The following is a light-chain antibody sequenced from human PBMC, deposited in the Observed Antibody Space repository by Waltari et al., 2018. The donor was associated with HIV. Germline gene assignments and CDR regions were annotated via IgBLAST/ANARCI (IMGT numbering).Light chain of an antibody. J-gene: IGKJ1*01. CDR1: QSVSSD. CDR2: DAS. Sequence: EIVLTQSPATLSLSSGDRATLSCRASQSVSSDLTWFQQKPGQAPRLLIYDASKRATGIPARFSGSGSGTDFTLTISSLEPEDFAVYYCQQHSNWPWTFGQGTKVEIK. V-gene: IGKV3-11*01. CDR3: QQHSNWPWT.